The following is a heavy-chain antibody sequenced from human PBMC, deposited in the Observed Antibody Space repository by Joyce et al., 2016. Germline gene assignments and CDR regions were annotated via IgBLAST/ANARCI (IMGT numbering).Heavy chain of an antibody. CDR3: AKILTATYSSGWFLDY. J-gene: IGHJ4*02. CDR1: GLTLNNYG. Sequence: QVQLVESGGGVVQPGRSLRLSCAASGLTLNNYGVHWVRQAAGKGLEWVAVISYDGIYKYYADSGKGRFTISRDNSKNTVFLEMNSLRTEDTAVYYCAKILTATYSSGWFLDYWGQGTLVTVSS. V-gene: IGHV3-30*18. CDR2: ISYDGIYK. D-gene: IGHD6-25*01.